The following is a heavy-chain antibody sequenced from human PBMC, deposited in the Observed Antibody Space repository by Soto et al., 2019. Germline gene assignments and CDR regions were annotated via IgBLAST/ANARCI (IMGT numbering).Heavy chain of an antibody. CDR2: IYYSGST. V-gene: IGHV4-59*01. J-gene: IGHJ5*02. Sequence: SETLSLTCTVSGGSISSYYWSWIRQPPGKGLEWIGYIYYSGSTNYNPSLKSRVTISVDTSENQFSLKLSSVTAADTAVYYCARVPTLNWFDPWGQGTLVTVSS. CDR3: ARVPTLNWFDP. CDR1: GGSISSYY.